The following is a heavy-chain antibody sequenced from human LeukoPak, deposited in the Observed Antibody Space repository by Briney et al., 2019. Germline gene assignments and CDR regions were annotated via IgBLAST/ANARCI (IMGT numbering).Heavy chain of an antibody. CDR3: ARVLRSSSSCLGY. CDR1: GYSFTSYG. V-gene: IGHV1-18*01. D-gene: IGHD6-13*01. CDR2: ISAYNGNT. J-gene: IGHJ4*02. Sequence: GASVKVSCKASGYSFTSYGITWVRQAPGQGLEWMGWISAYNGNTNYAQRLQGRVTMTTDTSTSTAYMELRSLTSDDTAVYYCARVLRSSSSCLGYWGQGTLVTVSS.